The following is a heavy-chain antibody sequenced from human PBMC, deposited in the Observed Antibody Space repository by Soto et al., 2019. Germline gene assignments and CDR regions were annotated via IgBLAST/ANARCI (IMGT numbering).Heavy chain of an antibody. CDR3: ARMYSSSSGFDY. D-gene: IGHD6-6*01. CDR2: IIPIFGTA. J-gene: IGHJ4*02. Sequence: GASVKVSCKASGGTFSSYAISWVRQAPGQGLEWMGGIIPIFGTADYAQKFQGRVTITADESTSTAYMELSSLRSEDTAVYYCARMYSSSSGFDYWGQGTLVTVSS. CDR1: GGTFSSYA. V-gene: IGHV1-69*13.